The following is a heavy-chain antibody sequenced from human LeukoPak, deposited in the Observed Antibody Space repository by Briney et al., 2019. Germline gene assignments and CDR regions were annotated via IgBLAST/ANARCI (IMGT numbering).Heavy chain of an antibody. Sequence: SETLSLTCTVSGGSISSSSYYWGWFRQPPGKGLEWIGSIYYSGSTYYNPSLKSRVTISVDTSKSQFSLKLSSVTAADTAVYYCASLAFGSLSPDYWGQGTLVSVSS. CDR2: IYYSGST. CDR1: GGSISSSSYY. V-gene: IGHV4-39*01. CDR3: ASLAFGSLSPDY. D-gene: IGHD1-26*01. J-gene: IGHJ4*02.